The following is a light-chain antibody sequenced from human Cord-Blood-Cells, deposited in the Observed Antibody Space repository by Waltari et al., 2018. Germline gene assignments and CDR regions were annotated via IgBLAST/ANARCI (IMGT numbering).Light chain of an antibody. V-gene: IGKV1-5*01. CDR3: QQYNSYSYT. CDR1: QSISSW. Sequence: DIQMTQSPSTLSASVGDRVTITCRASQSISSWLAWYQQKPGKAPKRMIYDASSWESGVPSRFSGSGSGTEFTLTISILQPDDFATYYCQQYNSYSYTFGQGTKLEIK. CDR2: DAS. J-gene: IGKJ2*01.